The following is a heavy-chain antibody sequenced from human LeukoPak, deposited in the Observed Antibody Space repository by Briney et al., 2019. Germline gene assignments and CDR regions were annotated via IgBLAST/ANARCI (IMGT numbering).Heavy chain of an antibody. CDR1: GGSFSGYY. D-gene: IGHD5-24*01. CDR2: INHSGST. Sequence: SETLSLTCAVYGGSFSGYYWSWIRQPPGKGLGWIGEINHSGSTNYNPSLKSRVTISVDTSKNQFSLKLSSVTAADTAVYYCARGRWLHPFDYWGQGTLVTVSS. J-gene: IGHJ4*02. V-gene: IGHV4-34*01. CDR3: ARGRWLHPFDY.